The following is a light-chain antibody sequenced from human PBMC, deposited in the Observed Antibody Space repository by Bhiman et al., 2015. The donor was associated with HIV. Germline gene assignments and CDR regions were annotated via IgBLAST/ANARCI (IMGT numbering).Light chain of an antibody. V-gene: IGLV2-14*01. CDR1: SSDVGDYNY. CDR2: DVS. Sequence: QSALTQPASVSGSPGQSITISCTGTSSDVGDYNYVSWYQQHPGKAPKLMIYDVSNRPSGVSSRFSGSKSGNTASLTISGLQAEDEAGYYCSSYTSSSTRLFGSGTKVTVL. J-gene: IGLJ1*01. CDR3: SSYTSSSTRL.